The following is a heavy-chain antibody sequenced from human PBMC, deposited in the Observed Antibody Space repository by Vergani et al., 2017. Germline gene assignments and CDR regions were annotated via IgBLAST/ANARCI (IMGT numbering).Heavy chain of an antibody. J-gene: IGHJ6*03. CDR3: ARGDMVRGVIMSVYYYYYMDV. Sequence: QVQLVQSGAEVKKPGASVKVSCKASGYTFAGYYIHWVRQAPGQGLEWMGWINPNSGGTNYAQKFQGRVTMTRDTSISTAYMELSRLRSDDTAVYYCARGDMVRGVIMSVYYYYYMDVWGKGTTVTVSS. CDR2: INPNSGGT. CDR1: GYTFAGYY. D-gene: IGHD3-10*01. V-gene: IGHV1-2*02.